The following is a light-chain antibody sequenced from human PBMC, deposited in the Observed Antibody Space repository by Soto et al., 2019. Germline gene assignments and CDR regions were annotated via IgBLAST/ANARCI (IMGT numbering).Light chain of an antibody. CDR2: EGS. CDR1: SSDVGSYNL. J-gene: IGLJ3*02. CDR3: CSYAGSDTFVV. V-gene: IGLV2-23*03. Sequence: QSALTQPASVSGSPGQSITISCTGTSSDVGSYNLVSWYQQHPGKAPKLMIYEGSKRPSGVSNRFSGSKSGNTASLTISGLQAEDEADYYCCSYAGSDTFVVFGVGTKLTVL.